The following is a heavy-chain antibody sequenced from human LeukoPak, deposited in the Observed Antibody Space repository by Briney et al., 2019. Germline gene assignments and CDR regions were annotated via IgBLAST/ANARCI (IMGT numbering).Heavy chain of an antibody. CDR2: IKEEGSEK. D-gene: IGHD6-13*01. CDR3: TSTRVAVAAFY. Sequence: GGSLRLSCAASGFTFRNYWMTWVRQSPGKGLEWVANIKEEGSEKYYVACIGGRFTISRDNANTSLYLQMPRLRSEDTAVYSCTSTRVAVAAFYWGQGTLVTVSS. CDR1: GFTFRNYW. J-gene: IGHJ4*02. V-gene: IGHV3-7*01.